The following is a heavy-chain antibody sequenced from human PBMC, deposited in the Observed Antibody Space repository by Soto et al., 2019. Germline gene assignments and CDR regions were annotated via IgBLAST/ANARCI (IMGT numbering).Heavy chain of an antibody. V-gene: IGHV3-21*01. J-gene: IGHJ5*02. CDR3: ARGYTGYCSGGTCYWLDP. D-gene: IGHD2-15*01. CDR1: GFTFNNYA. CDR2: ISSSASHT. Sequence: GSLRLSCAASGFTFNNYAMNWVRQAPGKGLEWVSSISSSASHTNYADSVKGRFTISRDNAKKSLYLQMNSLRAEDTAVYYCARGYTGYCSGGTCYWLDPWGQGTLVTVSS.